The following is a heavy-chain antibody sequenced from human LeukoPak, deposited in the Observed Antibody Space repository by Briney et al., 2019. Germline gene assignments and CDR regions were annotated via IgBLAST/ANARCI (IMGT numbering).Heavy chain of an antibody. CDR1: GFTFSSYG. Sequence: GRSLRLSCAASGFTFSSYGMHWVRQAPGKGLEWVAVISYDGSNKYYADSVKGRFTISRDNSKNTLYLQMNSLRGEDTAVYYCAKDPGKFWSGHDYWGQGTLVTVSS. D-gene: IGHD3-3*01. CDR3: AKDPGKFWSGHDY. CDR2: ISYDGSNK. J-gene: IGHJ4*02. V-gene: IGHV3-30*18.